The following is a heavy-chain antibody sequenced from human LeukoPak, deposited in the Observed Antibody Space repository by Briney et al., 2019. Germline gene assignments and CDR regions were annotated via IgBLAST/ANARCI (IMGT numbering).Heavy chain of an antibody. CDR2: INPNSGGT. Sequence: ASVKVSCKASGYTFTGYYMHWVRQAPGQGLEWMGWINPNSGGTNYAQKFQGRVTMTRDTSISTAYMELSRLRSDDTAVYYCARDDSSGYYYFDYWCQGTLVTVSS. V-gene: IGHV1-2*02. CDR1: GYTFTGYY. CDR3: ARDDSSGYYYFDY. J-gene: IGHJ4*02. D-gene: IGHD3-22*01.